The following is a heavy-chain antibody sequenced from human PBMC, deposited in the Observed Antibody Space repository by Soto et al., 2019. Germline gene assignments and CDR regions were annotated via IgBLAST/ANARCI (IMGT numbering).Heavy chain of an antibody. V-gene: IGHV1-8*01. Sequence: QVQLVQSGAEVKKPGASVKVSCKASGYTFTTYDINWVRQATGQGLEWVGWMNPNSGNTGYAQKFQGRVTMTRNTSISTAYMELSSLRSEDTAVYFCARGYRASSRDPSYYYGMDVWGQGTTVTVSS. CDR1: GYTFTTYD. CDR3: ARGYRASSRDPSYYYGMDV. J-gene: IGHJ6*02. D-gene: IGHD6-13*01. CDR2: MNPNSGNT.